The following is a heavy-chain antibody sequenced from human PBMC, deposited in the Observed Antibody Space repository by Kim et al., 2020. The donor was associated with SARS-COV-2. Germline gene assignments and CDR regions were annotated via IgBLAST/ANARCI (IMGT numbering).Heavy chain of an antibody. V-gene: IGHV3-53*01. CDR3: ARGGRGYSPFDY. D-gene: IGHD5-18*01. CDR1: GFTVSSNY. Sequence: GGSLRLSCAASGFTVSSNYMNWVRQAPGKGLEWVSVLYSSGITYYAASVKGRFTISRDNSKNTLFLQMNSLRAEDTAVYYCARGGRGYSPFDYWGRGTLV. J-gene: IGHJ4*02. CDR2: LYSSGIT.